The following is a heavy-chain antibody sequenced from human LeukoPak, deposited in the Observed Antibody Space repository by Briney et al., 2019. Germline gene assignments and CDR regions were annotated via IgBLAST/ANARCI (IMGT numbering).Heavy chain of an antibody. Sequence: PGGSLRLSCAASGFTFSSYAMSWVRQAPGKGLEWVSAISGSGGSTYYADSVKGRFTISRDNAKNSLYLQMNSLRAEDTAVYYCAKSSGYYYGLYYYGMDVWGQGTTVTVSS. CDR3: AKSSGYYYGLYYYGMDV. D-gene: IGHD3-22*01. V-gene: IGHV3-23*01. CDR1: GFTFSSYA. CDR2: ISGSGGST. J-gene: IGHJ6*02.